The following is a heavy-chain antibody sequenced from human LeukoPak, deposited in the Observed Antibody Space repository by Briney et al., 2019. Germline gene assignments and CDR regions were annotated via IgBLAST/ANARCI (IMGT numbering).Heavy chain of an antibody. Sequence: ASVKVSCKASGYTFTGYYMHRVRQAPGQGLEWMGWINPNSGGTNYAQKFQGRVTMTRDTSISTAYMELSRLRSDDTAVYYCAREKRIAAAGTFWFDPWGQGTLVTVSS. CDR1: GYTFTGYY. CDR3: AREKRIAAAGTFWFDP. V-gene: IGHV1-2*02. J-gene: IGHJ5*02. D-gene: IGHD6-13*01. CDR2: INPNSGGT.